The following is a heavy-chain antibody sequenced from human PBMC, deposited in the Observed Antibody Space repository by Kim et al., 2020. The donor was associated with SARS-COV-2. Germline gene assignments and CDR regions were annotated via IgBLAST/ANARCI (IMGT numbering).Heavy chain of an antibody. D-gene: IGHD3-3*01. V-gene: IGHV5-51*01. CDR3: ARQPGPQYYDFWSDGMDV. J-gene: IGHJ6*02. Sequence: GESLKISCKGSGYSFTSYWIGWVRQMPGKGLEWMGIIYPGDSDTRYSPSFQGQVTISADKSISTAYLQWSSLKASDTAMYYCARQPGPQYYDFWSDGMDVWGQGTTVTVSS. CDR1: GYSFTSYW. CDR2: IYPGDSDT.